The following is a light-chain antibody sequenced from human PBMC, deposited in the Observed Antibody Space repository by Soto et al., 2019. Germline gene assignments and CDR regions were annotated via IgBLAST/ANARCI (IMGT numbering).Light chain of an antibody. J-gene: IGKJ4*01. Sequence: EIVLPQSPGTLSLSPGERVTLSCRASQSVYNNYLAWYQQRPGQAPRTLIYGASSRATGIPDRFSGSGSGTDFTLSISGLEPGDSAVYYCQQYGNSLTFGGGTKGEIK. V-gene: IGKV3-20*01. CDR1: QSVYNNY. CDR2: GAS. CDR3: QQYGNSLT.